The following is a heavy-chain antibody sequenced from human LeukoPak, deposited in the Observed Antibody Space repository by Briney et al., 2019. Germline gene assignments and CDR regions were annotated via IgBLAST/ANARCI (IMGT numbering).Heavy chain of an antibody. Sequence: SQTLSLTCTVSGGSISSGDYYWSWIRQPPGKGLEWIGYIYYSGSTYYNPSLKSRVTISVDTSKNQFSLKLSSVTAADTAVYYCARGLRGTIFGVYFDYWGQGTLVTVSS. D-gene: IGHD3-3*01. CDR3: ARGLRGTIFGVYFDY. J-gene: IGHJ4*02. CDR2: IYYSGST. CDR1: GGSISSGDYY. V-gene: IGHV4-30-4*01.